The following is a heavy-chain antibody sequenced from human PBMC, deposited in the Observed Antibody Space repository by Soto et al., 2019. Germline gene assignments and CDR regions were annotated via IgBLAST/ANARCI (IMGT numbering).Heavy chain of an antibody. V-gene: IGHV4-59*01. Sequence: SETLSLTCTVSGGSISSYYWSWIRQPPGKGLEWIGYIYYSGSTNYNPSLKSRVTISVDTSKNQFSLKLSSVTAADTAVYYCARDRAAPPGFDYWGQGTLVTVSS. CDR2: IYYSGST. CDR1: GGSISSYY. CDR3: ARDRAAPPGFDY. J-gene: IGHJ4*02. D-gene: IGHD6-6*01.